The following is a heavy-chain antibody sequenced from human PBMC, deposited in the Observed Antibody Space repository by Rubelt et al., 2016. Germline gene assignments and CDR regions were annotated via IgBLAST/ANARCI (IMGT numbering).Heavy chain of an antibody. J-gene: IGHJ4*02. CDR3: VSSSLDY. Sequence: EVQLVESGGGLVQPGGSLRLSCAASGFTLSSYWMHWVRHAPGKGLVWVSRINSDGSITSYADSVKGRFTISRDNAKKTLYLQMNSLRAEETAVYYCVSSSLDYWGQGTLVTVSS. D-gene: IGHD6-13*01. CDR2: INSDGSIT. CDR1: GFTLSSYW. V-gene: IGHV3-74*01.